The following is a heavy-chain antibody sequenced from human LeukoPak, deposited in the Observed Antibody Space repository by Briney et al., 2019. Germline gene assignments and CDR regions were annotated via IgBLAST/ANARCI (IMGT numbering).Heavy chain of an antibody. J-gene: IGHJ4*02. D-gene: IGHD6-6*01. CDR1: GGSISSGTYY. Sequence: PSETLSLTCTVSGGSISSGTYYWGWIRQPPGKGLEWIGSIYYSGSTCYNPSLKSRVTISVDTSKNQFSLKLSSVTAADTAVYYCARHEERNIAARLGYWGQGTLVTVSS. CDR2: IYYSGST. CDR3: ARHEERNIAARLGY. V-gene: IGHV4-39*01.